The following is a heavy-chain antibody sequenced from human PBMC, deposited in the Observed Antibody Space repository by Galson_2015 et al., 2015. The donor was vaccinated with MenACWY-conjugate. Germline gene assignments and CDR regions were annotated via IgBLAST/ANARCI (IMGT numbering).Heavy chain of an antibody. CDR2: ISHDGLYR. V-gene: IGHV3-30*03. D-gene: IGHD2-2*01. CDR1: GFIFGNHG. J-gene: IGHJ4*02. CDR3: ARESCTSGAYSGVFDS. Sequence: SLRLSCAASGFIFGNHGMHWVRQAPGRGLEWVAVISHDGLYRDYGDSVKGRFTMSRDNSRNILYLQLNSLSAEDSAVYYCARESCTSGAYSGVFDSWGQGTLVTVSS.